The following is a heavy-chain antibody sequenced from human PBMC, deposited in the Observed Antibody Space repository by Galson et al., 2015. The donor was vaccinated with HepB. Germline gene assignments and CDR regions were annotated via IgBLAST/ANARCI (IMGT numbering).Heavy chain of an antibody. D-gene: IGHD3-10*01. J-gene: IGHJ4*02. CDR1: GFTFSTYW. CDR3: ARDYYASGSYGVVDY. Sequence: SLRLSCAASGFTFSTYWMHWVRQGPGKGLVWVSRINSDGTITNYADSVKGRFTISRDNAKNTLYLQMNSLRAEDTAVYYCARDYYASGSYGVVDYWGQGTLVTVSS. V-gene: IGHV3-74*01. CDR2: INSDGTIT.